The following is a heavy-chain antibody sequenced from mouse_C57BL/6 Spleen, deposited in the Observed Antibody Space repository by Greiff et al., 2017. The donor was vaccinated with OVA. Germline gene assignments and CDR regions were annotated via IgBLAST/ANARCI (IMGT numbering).Heavy chain of an antibody. Sequence: VQLQESGAELARPGASVKLSCKASGYTFTSYGISWVKQRTGQGLEWIGEIYPRSGNTYYNEKFKGKATLTADKSSSTAYMELRSLTSEDSAVYFCAILSTMVTTRAMDYWGQGTSVTVSS. V-gene: IGHV1-81*01. CDR1: GYTFTSYG. J-gene: IGHJ4*01. CDR3: AILSTMVTTRAMDY. D-gene: IGHD2-2*01. CDR2: IYPRSGNT.